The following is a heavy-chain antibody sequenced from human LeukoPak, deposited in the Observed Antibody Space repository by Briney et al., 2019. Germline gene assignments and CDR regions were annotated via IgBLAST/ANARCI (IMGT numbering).Heavy chain of an antibody. CDR1: GYTFTSYY. D-gene: IGHD2-2*01. Sequence: ASVKVSCKASGYTFTSYYMHWVRQAPGQGLDWMGIINPSGGSTSYAQKFQGRVTMTRDTSTSTVYMELSSLRSEDTAVYYCSRDGDCSSSCVYEDYWGQGTLVTVSS. CDR3: SRDGDCSSSCVYEDY. J-gene: IGHJ4*02. CDR2: INPSGGST. V-gene: IGHV1-46*03.